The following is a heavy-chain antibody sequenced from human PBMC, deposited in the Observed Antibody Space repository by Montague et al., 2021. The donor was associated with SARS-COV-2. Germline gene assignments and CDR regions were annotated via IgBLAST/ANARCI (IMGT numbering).Heavy chain of an antibody. Sequence: SETLSLTCAVYDGSFSDYSWTWIRQPPGKGLEWIGEINHCGSTNYNPSLKSRVTISVDTSKNQFSLKMTSVAAADTAVYYCARGRQHINMVVVVVTGGEYYFDFWGQEPWSPSPQ. CDR1: DGSFSDYS. D-gene: IGHD3-22*01. V-gene: IGHV4-34*01. CDR2: INHCGST. J-gene: IGHJ4*01. CDR3: ARGRQHINMVVVVVTGGEYYFDF.